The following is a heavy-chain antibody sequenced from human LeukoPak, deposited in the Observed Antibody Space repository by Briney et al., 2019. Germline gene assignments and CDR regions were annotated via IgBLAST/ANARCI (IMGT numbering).Heavy chain of an antibody. CDR1: GFTFSTLP. J-gene: IGHJ4*02. CDR2: SSSNGGST. V-gene: IGHV3-64D*06. Sequence: GGSLRLSCSASGFTFSTLPMHWVRQAPGKGLEYVSSSSSNGGSTYYADSVKGRFTISRDNSKNTLYLQMSSLRPEDTAVYYCVNQISGWVYWGQGTLVTVSS. D-gene: IGHD6-19*01. CDR3: VNQISGWVY.